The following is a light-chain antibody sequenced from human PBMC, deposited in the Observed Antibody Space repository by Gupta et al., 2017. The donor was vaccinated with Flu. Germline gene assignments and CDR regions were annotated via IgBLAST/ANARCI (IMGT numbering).Light chain of an antibody. CDR3: QQYYRTPPT. J-gene: IGKJ4*01. V-gene: IGKV4-1*01. CDR2: WAS. Sequence: DFVMTQSPDSLAMSVGERAAINCKSSQSVLYSSNNKNYLAWYQQKPGQPPKLLISWASTRESGVPDRSSGSGSGTDFTLTISSLQAEDVAVYFCQQYYRTPPTFGGGTKVEIK. CDR1: QSVLYSSNNKNY.